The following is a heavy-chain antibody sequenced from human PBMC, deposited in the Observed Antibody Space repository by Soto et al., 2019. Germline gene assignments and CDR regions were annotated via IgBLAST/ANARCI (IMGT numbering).Heavy chain of an antibody. J-gene: IGHJ5*02. D-gene: IGHD5-12*01. CDR3: ARDQYGWLHHQNWFDP. Sequence: ASVKVSCKASGYTFTSYGISWVRQAPGQGPEWMGWISAYNGNTNYAQKLQGRVTMTTDTSTSTAYMELRSLRSDDTAVYYCARDQYGWLHHQNWFDPWGQGTLVTVSS. CDR1: GYTFTSYG. CDR2: ISAYNGNT. V-gene: IGHV1-18*01.